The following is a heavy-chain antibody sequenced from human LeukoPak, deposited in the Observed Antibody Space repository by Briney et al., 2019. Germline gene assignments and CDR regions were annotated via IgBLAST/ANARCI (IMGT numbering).Heavy chain of an antibody. CDR1: GGTFSSYA. D-gene: IGHD6-19*01. Sequence: VKVSCKASGGTFSSYAISWVRQAPGQGLEWMGGIIPIIGTANYAQKFQGRVTITADESTSTAYMELSSLRSEDTAVYYCARDGEGWSDDEADYYYGMDVWGQGTTVTVSS. J-gene: IGHJ6*02. V-gene: IGHV1-69*13. CDR2: IIPIIGTA. CDR3: ARDGEGWSDDEADYYYGMDV.